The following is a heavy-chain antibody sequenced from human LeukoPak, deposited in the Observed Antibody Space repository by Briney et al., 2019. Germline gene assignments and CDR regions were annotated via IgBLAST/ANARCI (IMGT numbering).Heavy chain of an antibody. V-gene: IGHV4-38-2*02. CDR2: IYHSGST. Sequence: SETLSLTCTVSGYSISSGYYWGWIRQPPGKGLEWIGSIYHSGSTYYNPSLKSRVTISVDTSKNQFSLKLSSVTAADTAVYYCARESFWRGSEGGWFDPWGQGTLVTVSS. CDR1: GYSISSGYY. D-gene: IGHD3-3*01. CDR3: ARESFWRGSEGGWFDP. J-gene: IGHJ5*02.